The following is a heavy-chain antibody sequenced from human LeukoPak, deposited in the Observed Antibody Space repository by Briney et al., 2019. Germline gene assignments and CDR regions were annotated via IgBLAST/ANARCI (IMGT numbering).Heavy chain of an antibody. Sequence: GGSLRLSCAASGFTFSSYGMHWVRQAPGKGLEWVAVIWYDGSNKYYADSVKGRFTISRDNSKNTLYLQMNSLRAEDTAVYYCARDHIVGAIHFDYWGQGTLSPSPQ. D-gene: IGHD1-26*01. CDR2: IWYDGSNK. CDR3: ARDHIVGAIHFDY. V-gene: IGHV3-33*01. CDR1: GFTFSSYG. J-gene: IGHJ4*02.